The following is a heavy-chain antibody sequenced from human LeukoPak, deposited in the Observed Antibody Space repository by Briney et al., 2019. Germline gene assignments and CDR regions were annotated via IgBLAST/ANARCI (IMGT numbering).Heavy chain of an antibody. J-gene: IGHJ3*02. CDR1: GYTFTSYD. Sequence: ASVKVSCKASGYTFTSYDINWVRQATGQGLEWMGWMYPNSGNTGYAQKFQARVTMTRNTSISTAYMELSSLRSEDTAVYYCARGLISTYYYDSSGYYVDAFDIWGQGTMVTVSS. D-gene: IGHD3-22*01. CDR3: ARGLISTYYYDSSGYYVDAFDI. V-gene: IGHV1-8*01. CDR2: MYPNSGNT.